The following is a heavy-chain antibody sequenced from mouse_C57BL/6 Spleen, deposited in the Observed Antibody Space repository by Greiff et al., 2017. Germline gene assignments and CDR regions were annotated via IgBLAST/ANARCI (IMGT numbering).Heavy chain of an antibody. CDR3: TRGLDY. D-gene: IGHD6-5*01. Sequence: VKLQQSGAELVRPGASVTLSCKASGYTFTDYEMHWVKQTPVHGLEWIGAIDPETGGTAYNQKFKGKAILTADKSSSTAYMELRSLTSEVSAVYYCTRGLDYWGQGTTLTVSS. J-gene: IGHJ2*01. V-gene: IGHV1-15*01. CDR2: IDPETGGT. CDR1: GYTFTDYE.